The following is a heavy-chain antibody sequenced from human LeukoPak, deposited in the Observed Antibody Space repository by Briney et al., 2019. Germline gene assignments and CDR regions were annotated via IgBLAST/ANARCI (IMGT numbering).Heavy chain of an antibody. Sequence: SSETLSLTCTVSGRSISSYYGSWIRHPPGKGLEWIGYIYYSGRTNYNPSLKGRVTISVDTSKNQFSLTLISLPASHPASYYFAKALNYGANFDYWGQGTLVTVSS. CDR3: AKALNYGANFDY. CDR1: GRSISSYY. D-gene: IGHD4-17*01. CDR2: IYYSGRT. J-gene: IGHJ4*02. V-gene: IGHV4-59*01.